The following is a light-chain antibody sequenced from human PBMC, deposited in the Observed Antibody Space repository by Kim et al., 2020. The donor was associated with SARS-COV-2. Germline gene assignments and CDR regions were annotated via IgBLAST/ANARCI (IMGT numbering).Light chain of an antibody. CDR3: QSADSSGTYVV. J-gene: IGLJ2*01. V-gene: IGLV3-25*03. Sequence: SYELTQPPSVSVSPGQTARITCSGDALPNQYAYWYQHKPGQAPVLVIYKDSERPSGIPERFSGSSSGTTVTLTISGVQAEDEADYYCQSADSSGTYVVFG. CDR2: KDS. CDR1: ALPNQY.